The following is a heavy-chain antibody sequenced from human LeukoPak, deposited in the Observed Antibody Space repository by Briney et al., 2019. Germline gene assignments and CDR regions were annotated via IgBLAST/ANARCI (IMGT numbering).Heavy chain of an antibody. CDR1: GFTFSDYS. V-gene: IGHV3-20*04. Sequence: PGGSLRLSCAASGFTFSDYSMNSVRQAPGQGLECLSGIDWNGGMTTYADSAKGRVTISRDNDKNSLYLQMDSLRAEDKAVYYCARNLLGWALDYFDYWGQGTLVTVSS. D-gene: IGHD1-26*01. CDR3: ARNLLGWALDYFDY. CDR2: IDWNGGMT. J-gene: IGHJ4*02.